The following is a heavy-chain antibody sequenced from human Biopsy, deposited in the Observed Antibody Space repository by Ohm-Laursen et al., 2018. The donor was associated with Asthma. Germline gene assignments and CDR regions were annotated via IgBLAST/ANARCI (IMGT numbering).Heavy chain of an antibody. J-gene: IGHJ3*01. CDR1: GYNFISFA. V-gene: IGHV1-3*04. D-gene: IGHD3-9*01. CDR2: VNTGNGDT. CDR3: ARTYYDFLTGQVKDVFGV. Sequence: GASVKASCKDSGYNFISFAIHWVRQAPGQRLEWMGWVNTGNGDTKYSQKFQGRVTITRDTSASTAYMELRSLRSEDTATYYCARTYYDFLTGQVKDVFGVWGQGTMVTVSS.